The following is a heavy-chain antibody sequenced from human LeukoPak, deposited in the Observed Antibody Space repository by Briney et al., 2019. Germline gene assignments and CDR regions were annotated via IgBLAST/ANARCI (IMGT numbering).Heavy chain of an antibody. CDR2: ITGSGDDA. CDR3: AKESRGSSPEF. CDR1: GFTFSSYA. V-gene: IGHV3-23*01. J-gene: IGHJ1*01. D-gene: IGHD1-26*01. Sequence: GGSLRLSCAASGFTFSSYAMSWVRQAPGKGLEWVSAITGSGDDAYYADSVHGRFTMSRDNSKNTLYLQMSSLRVEDTAVYYCAKESRGSSPEFWGQGTLVTVSS.